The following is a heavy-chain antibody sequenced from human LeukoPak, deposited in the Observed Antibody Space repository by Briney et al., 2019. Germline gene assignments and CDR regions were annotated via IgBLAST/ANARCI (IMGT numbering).Heavy chain of an antibody. CDR1: GYTFTGYY. Sequence: DSVKVSCKASGYTFTGYYMHWVRQAPGQGLELMGWINPNSGGTNYAQKFQGRVTMTRDTSISTAYMELSRLRSDDTAVYYCAREPATNYYDSSGYYSGHDYWGQGTLVTVSS. CDR2: INPNSGGT. D-gene: IGHD3-22*01. V-gene: IGHV1-2*02. J-gene: IGHJ4*02. CDR3: AREPATNYYDSSGYYSGHDY.